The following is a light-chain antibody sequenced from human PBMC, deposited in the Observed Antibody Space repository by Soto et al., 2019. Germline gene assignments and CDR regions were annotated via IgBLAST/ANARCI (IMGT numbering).Light chain of an antibody. CDR3: QQYGYTPHGT. V-gene: IGKV3-20*01. CDR1: QSVSSRF. CDR2: GAS. J-gene: IGKJ1*01. Sequence: EIVLTQAPGTLSLSPGESATLPCSASQSVSSRFLAWYQQKPGQAPRLLVIGASSRATGSLDRFSGTRSGADFTLTIIRLEPEDYAVYYCQQYGYTPHGTFGQGTKVDIK.